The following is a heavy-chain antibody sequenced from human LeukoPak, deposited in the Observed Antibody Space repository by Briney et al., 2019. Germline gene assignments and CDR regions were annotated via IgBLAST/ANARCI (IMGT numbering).Heavy chain of an antibody. D-gene: IGHD4-11*01. CDR2: ISYDGSNK. J-gene: IGHJ4*02. CDR3: AKESPTTPAYYFDY. Sequence: GRSLRLSCAASGFTFSSYGMHWARQAPGKGLEWVAVISYDGSNKYYADSVKGRFTISRDNSKNTLYLQMNSLRAEDTAVYYCAKESPTTPAYYFDYWGQGTLVTVSS. V-gene: IGHV3-30*18. CDR1: GFTFSSYG.